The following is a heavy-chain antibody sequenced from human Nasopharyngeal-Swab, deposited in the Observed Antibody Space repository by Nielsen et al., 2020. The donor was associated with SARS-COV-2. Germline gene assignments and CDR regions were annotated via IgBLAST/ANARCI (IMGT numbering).Heavy chain of an antibody. CDR3: ARDGQWLGHYYYYGMDV. V-gene: IGHV3-7*01. J-gene: IGHJ6*02. CDR2: IKQDGSEK. Sequence: GESLKISCAAPGFTFSSYWMSWVRQAPGKGLEWVANIKQDGSEKYYVDSVKGRFTISRDNAKNSLYLQMNSLRAEDTAVYYCARDGQWLGHYYYYGMDVWGQGTTVTVSS. D-gene: IGHD6-19*01. CDR1: GFTFSSYW.